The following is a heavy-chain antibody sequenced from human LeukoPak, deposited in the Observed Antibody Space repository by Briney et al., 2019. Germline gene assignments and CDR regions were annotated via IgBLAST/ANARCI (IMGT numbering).Heavy chain of an antibody. Sequence: GGSLRLSCAASGFTFSDYYMSWIRQAPGKGLEWVSYISSSGSTTYYADSVKGRFTVSRDNAKNSLYLQMNSLRAEDTAVYYCARDVTVANMDVWGKGTTVTVSS. CDR1: GFTFSDYY. CDR3: ARDVTVANMDV. V-gene: IGHV3-11*04. CDR2: ISSSGSTT. D-gene: IGHD4-23*01. J-gene: IGHJ6*03.